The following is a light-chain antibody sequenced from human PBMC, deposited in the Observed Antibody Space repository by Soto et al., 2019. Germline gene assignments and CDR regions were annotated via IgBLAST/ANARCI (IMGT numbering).Light chain of an antibody. J-gene: IGLJ1*01. Sequence: QSALTQPASVSGSPGQSITISCTGTSSDIGAYNFVSWYQQHPGKAPKLMLYDVNIRPSGVSNRFSGSKSGNTASLTISGLQAEDEADYYCNSYTSGYYVFGAGTKVTVL. V-gene: IGLV2-14*03. CDR1: SSDIGAYNF. CDR3: NSYTSGYYV. CDR2: DVN.